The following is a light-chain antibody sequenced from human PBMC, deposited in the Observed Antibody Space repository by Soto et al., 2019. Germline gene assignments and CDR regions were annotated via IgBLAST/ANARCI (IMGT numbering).Light chain of an antibody. CDR1: SSDVGAYNF. V-gene: IGLV2-14*01. CDR2: EVT. J-gene: IGLJ1*01. CDR3: SSYTSTNTPYV. Sequence: QSVLTQPASVSVSPGQSITSSCTGSSSDVGAYNFVSWYQHHPGRAPKLILYEVTTRPSGVSSRFSGSKSGNTASLTISGLQADDEATYYCSSYTSTNTPYVFGTGTKVTVL.